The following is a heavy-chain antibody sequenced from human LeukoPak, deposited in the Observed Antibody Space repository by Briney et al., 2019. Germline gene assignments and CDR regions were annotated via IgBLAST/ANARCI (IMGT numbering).Heavy chain of an antibody. V-gene: IGHV3-66*01. CDR3: ARGSHYLLDV. D-gene: IGHD3-10*01. J-gene: IGHJ6*02. CDR1: GFTFSSNY. Sequence: PGGSLRLSCAASGFTFSSNYMNWVRQAPGKGLEWVSVIYTGGSTYYADSVKGRFTIFRDTSKNTLYLQMNSLRVDDTAVYYCARGSHYLLDVWGQGTTVTVSS. CDR2: IYTGGST.